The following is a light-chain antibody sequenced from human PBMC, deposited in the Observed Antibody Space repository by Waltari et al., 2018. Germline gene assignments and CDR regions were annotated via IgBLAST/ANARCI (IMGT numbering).Light chain of an antibody. CDR1: ESVSNS. V-gene: IGKV3-11*01. CDR2: EAS. J-gene: IGKJ5*01. CDR3: QHRSTWQFT. Sequence: EIVLTQSPATLSLSPGERATLSCRASESVSNSLAWYRQRPGQAPGLVIYEASIRATDIPARFSGSGSGTDFTLTISGLAPEDFAVYYCQHRSTWQFTFGQGTRLEIK.